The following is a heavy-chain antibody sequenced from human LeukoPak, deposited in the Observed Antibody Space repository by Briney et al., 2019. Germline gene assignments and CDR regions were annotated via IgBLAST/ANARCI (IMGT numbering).Heavy chain of an antibody. CDR1: GGPFSGYY. J-gene: IGHJ4*02. V-gene: IGHV4-34*01. CDR2: INHSGST. Sequence: SETLSLTCAVYGGPFSGYYWSWIRQPPGKGLEWIGEINHSGSTNYNPSLKSRVTISVDKFKNQFSLRLSSVTAADTAVYYCARGRQFYGDYAVDYWGQGTLVTVSS. D-gene: IGHD4-17*01. CDR3: ARGRQFYGDYAVDY.